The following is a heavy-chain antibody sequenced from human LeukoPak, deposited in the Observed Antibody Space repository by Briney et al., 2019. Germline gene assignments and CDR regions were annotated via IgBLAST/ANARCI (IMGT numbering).Heavy chain of an antibody. V-gene: IGHV3-15*01. CDR2: IKSNPDGGTA. CDR3: TTDHYSSSWYDS. CDR1: GFTFSNAW. J-gene: IGHJ5*01. D-gene: IGHD6-13*01. Sequence: GGSLRLSCAASGFTFSNAWMSWVRQAPGKGLEWVGRIKSNPDGGTADYAAPVKGRFTISRDDSKTTLYLQMNSLKTEDTAVYYCTTDHYSSSWYDSWGQGTLVTVSS.